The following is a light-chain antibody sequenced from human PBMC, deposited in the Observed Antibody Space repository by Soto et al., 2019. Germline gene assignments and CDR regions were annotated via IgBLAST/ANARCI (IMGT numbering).Light chain of an antibody. Sequence: EIVLTQSPATLASFPGDRVTLSFRASQYINTRLAGYQHRPGQAPRLLIYQISIRAAGIPARFSASVTGTDFNLTIIDAQHEEFEVYYCHQRQGWHGTFGQGTQVDI. CDR3: HQRQGWHGT. CDR2: QIS. J-gene: IGKJ1*01. V-gene: IGKV3D-11*01. CDR1: QYINTR.